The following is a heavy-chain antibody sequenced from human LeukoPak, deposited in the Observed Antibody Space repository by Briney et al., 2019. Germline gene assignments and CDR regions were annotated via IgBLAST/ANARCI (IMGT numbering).Heavy chain of an antibody. CDR3: AKHRDWLLYYFDY. J-gene: IGHJ4*02. Sequence: GGSLRLSCAASGFTFSSYAMSWVRQAPGKGLEWVSAISGSGGSTYYTDSVKGRFTISRDNSKNTLYLQMNSLRAEDTAVYYCAKHRDWLLYYFDYWGQGTLVTVSS. CDR2: ISGSGGST. CDR1: GFTFSSYA. V-gene: IGHV3-23*01. D-gene: IGHD3-9*01.